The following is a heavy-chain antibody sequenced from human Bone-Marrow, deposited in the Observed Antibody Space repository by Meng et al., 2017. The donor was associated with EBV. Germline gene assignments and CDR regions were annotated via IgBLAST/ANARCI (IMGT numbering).Heavy chain of an antibody. D-gene: IGHD5-24*01. CDR3: ASGVEMATIGAEYFQH. CDR1: GYTITSYY. Sequence: QVQLVNGGAGVKKPVASVKVSCKASGYTITSYYMHWVRQAPGQGLEWMGIINPSGGSTSYAQKFQGRVTMTRDTSTSTVYMELSSLRSEDTAVYYCASGVEMATIGAEYFQHWGQGTLVTVSS. V-gene: IGHV1-46*01. CDR2: INPSGGST. J-gene: IGHJ1*01.